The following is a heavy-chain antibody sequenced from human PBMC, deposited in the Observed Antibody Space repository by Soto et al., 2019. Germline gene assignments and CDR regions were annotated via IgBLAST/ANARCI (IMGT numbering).Heavy chain of an antibody. CDR2: ISYDGSNK. D-gene: IGHD1-26*01. CDR1: GGPFSSYA. Sequence: PGGSLRLSCAASGGPFSSYAMHWVRQAPGKGLEWVAVISYDGSNKYYADSVKGRFTISRDNSKNTLYLQMNSLRAEDTAVYYCARDSGSYHFDYWGQGTLVTVSS. J-gene: IGHJ4*02. CDR3: ARDSGSYHFDY. V-gene: IGHV3-30-3*01.